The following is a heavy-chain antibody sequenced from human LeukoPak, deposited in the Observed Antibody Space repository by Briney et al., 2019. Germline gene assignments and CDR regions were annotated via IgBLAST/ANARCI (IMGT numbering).Heavy chain of an antibody. J-gene: IGHJ2*01. CDR2: IYYSGGT. D-gene: IGHD1-26*01. V-gene: IGHV4-59*01. CDR3: ARSGSYYGWYFDL. CDR1: GGSISSYY. Sequence: SETLSLTCTVSGGSISSYYWSWIRQPPGKGLEWIGYIYYSGGTNYNPSLKSRVTISVDTSKNQFSLKLSSVTAADTAVYYCARSGSYYGWYFDLWGRGTLVTVSS.